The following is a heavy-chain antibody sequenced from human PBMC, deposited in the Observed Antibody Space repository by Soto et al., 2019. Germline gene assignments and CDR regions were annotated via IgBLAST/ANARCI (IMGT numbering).Heavy chain of an antibody. Sequence: QVQLVQSGAEVKKPGSSMKVSCKASGGTFSSYTISWVRQAPGQGLEWMGRIIPILGIANYAQKFQGRVTITADKSTSTAYMELSSLRSEDTAVYYCARTLVYTAISKARGMDVWGQGTTVTVSS. D-gene: IGHD5-18*01. CDR2: IIPILGIA. J-gene: IGHJ6*02. V-gene: IGHV1-69*02. CDR3: ARTLVYTAISKARGMDV. CDR1: GGTFSSYT.